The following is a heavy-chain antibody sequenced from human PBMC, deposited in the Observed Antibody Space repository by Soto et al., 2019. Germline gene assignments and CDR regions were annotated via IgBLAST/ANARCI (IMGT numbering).Heavy chain of an antibody. CDR2: ISYDGSNK. CDR3: AEYYGYSSDCALYHH. D-gene: IGHD3-22*01. CDR1: GFTFSSSG. Sequence: GGSLRLSCAAPGFTFSSSGMPWVRQSPGKGLEWVAVISYDGSNKYYADSVKGRFTISRDNSKNTLYPQMNSLRAEDTAVNYCAEYYGYSSDCALYHHWGRRTLDTGSS. J-gene: IGHJ1*01. V-gene: IGHV3-30*18.